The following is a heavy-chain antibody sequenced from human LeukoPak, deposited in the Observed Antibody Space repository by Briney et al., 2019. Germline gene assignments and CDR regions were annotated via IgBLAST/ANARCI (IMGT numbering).Heavy chain of an antibody. D-gene: IGHD6-6*01. CDR2: INPSGGST. CDR3: ARDSRESIAARPLFYFDY. Sequence: ASVKVSFKASGYTFTSYYMHWVRQAPGQGLEWMGIINPSGGSTSYAQKFQGRVTMTRDTSTSTVYMELSSLRSEDTAVYYCARDSRESIAARPLFYFDYWGQGTLVTVSS. CDR1: GYTFTSYY. V-gene: IGHV1-46*01. J-gene: IGHJ4*02.